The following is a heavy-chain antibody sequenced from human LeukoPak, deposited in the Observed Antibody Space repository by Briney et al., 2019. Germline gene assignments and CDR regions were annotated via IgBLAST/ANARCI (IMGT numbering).Heavy chain of an antibody. CDR2: IHYSGST. CDR3: ARTGGTIDY. J-gene: IGHJ4*02. Sequence: PSETLSLTCTVSGGSISSYYWIWIRQPPGKGLEWIGYIHYSGSTNYNPSLKSRVTISVDTSKNQFSLKLNSVTAADTAVHYCARTGGTIDYWGQGTLVTVSS. D-gene: IGHD2-8*02. V-gene: IGHV4-59*08. CDR1: GGSISSYY.